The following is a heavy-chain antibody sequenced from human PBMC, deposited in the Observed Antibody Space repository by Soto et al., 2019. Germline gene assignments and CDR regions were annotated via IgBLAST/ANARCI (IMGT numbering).Heavy chain of an antibody. J-gene: IGHJ4*02. Sequence: QVQLVESGGGVVQPGRSLRLSCAASGFTFSSYGMHWVRQAPGKGLEWVAVIWYDGSNKYYADSVKGRFTISRDNSKNTLYLQMNSLRAEDTAVYYCARDRSGSYLDYWGQGTLVTVSS. CDR2: IWYDGSNK. D-gene: IGHD1-26*01. V-gene: IGHV3-33*01. CDR1: GFTFSSYG. CDR3: ARDRSGSYLDY.